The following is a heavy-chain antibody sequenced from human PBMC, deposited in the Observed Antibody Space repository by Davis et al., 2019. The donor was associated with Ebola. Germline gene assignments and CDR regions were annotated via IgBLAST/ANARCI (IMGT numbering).Heavy chain of an antibody. CDR1: GYTFSNSR. Sequence: SVKVSCKASGYTFSNSRFHWVRQAPGQRLESMGWISFDYGNTGYSQNFQGRVTITRDTSTDTTYMELSSLTSDDTAVYYCAMTGYSSTKFPDFWGQGTRVTVSS. CDR3: AMTGYSSTKFPDF. J-gene: IGHJ4*02. V-gene: IGHV1-3*01. CDR2: ISFDYGNT. D-gene: IGHD2-21*01.